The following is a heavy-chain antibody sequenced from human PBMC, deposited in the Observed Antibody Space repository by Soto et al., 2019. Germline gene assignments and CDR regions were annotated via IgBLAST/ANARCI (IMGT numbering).Heavy chain of an antibody. V-gene: IGHV3-53*02. CDR3: ARDGGWYAGLDP. D-gene: IGHD6-19*01. Sequence: EVQLVDTGGGLIQPGGSLRLSCAASGFTVSSKYMSWVRQAPGKGLEWVSVIYSGGSTNYADSVKGRFTISRDNSKNTLYLQMNSLRSDDTAVYYCARDGGWYAGLDPWGQGTLVTVSS. J-gene: IGHJ5*02. CDR1: GFTVSSKY. CDR2: IYSGGST.